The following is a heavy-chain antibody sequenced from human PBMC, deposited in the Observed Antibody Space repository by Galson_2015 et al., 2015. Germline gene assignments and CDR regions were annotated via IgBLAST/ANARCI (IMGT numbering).Heavy chain of an antibody. CDR1: GFIFGTYA. V-gene: IGHV3-23*02. Sequence: SLRLCCAASGFIFGTYAMTWRRQAAGKGLEWVSTISRSGGRTYYHASVKGCIIISGDTSNNTELLQKSRLRDEDTAVYYCANERVTPLCLTQNYCFIDVWGQGTTVTVSS. CDR3: ANERVTPLCLTQNYCFIDV. D-gene: IGHD2-2*01. CDR2: ISRSGGRT. J-gene: IGHJ6*03.